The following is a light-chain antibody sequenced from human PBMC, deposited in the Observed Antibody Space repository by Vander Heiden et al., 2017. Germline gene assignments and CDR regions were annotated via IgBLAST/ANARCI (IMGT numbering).Light chain of an antibody. CDR1: QDISNY. J-gene: IGKJ4*01. CDR2: AAS. Sequence: DIQMTQSPASLSASVGDSVTITCQASQDISNYLTWYQQNPGKAPNLLIDAASSLESGVPSSFSGSGSAKDFTFTISSLQHEDIATYCCQQYDNPHLTFGGGTKVEIK. V-gene: IGKV1-33*01. CDR3: QQYDNPHLT.